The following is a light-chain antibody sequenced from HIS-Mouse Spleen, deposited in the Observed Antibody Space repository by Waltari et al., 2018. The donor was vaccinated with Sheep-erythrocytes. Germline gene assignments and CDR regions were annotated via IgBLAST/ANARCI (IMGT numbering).Light chain of an antibody. CDR1: SSDVGGYNY. Sequence: QSALTQPRSVSGSPGQSVTISCTGTSSDVGGYNYVSWYQQHPGQAPQLMISDVSKRPSGVPDRFSGSKSGNTASLTISGLQAEDEADYYCCSYAGSYNHVFATGTKVTVL. CDR2: DVS. CDR3: CSYAGSYNHV. V-gene: IGLV2-11*01. J-gene: IGLJ1*01.